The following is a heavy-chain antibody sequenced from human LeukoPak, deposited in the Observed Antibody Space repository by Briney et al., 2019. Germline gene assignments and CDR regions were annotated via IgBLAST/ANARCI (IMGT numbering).Heavy chain of an antibody. Sequence: GGSLRLSCAASGFPFSTYWMSWVRQAPGKGLEWVANIKKDGSEKYYVDAVKGRFTISRDNAKTSLYLQMNSLRAEDTAVYYCAELGITMIGGVWGKGTTVTISS. D-gene: IGHD3-10*02. CDR1: GFPFSTYW. V-gene: IGHV3-7*01. CDR3: AELGITMIGGV. J-gene: IGHJ6*04. CDR2: IKKDGSEK.